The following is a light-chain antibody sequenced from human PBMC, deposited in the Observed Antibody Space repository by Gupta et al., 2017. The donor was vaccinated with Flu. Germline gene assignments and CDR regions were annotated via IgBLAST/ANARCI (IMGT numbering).Light chain of an antibody. CDR1: QSISSY. CDR2: AAS. CDR3: RLRETTRRT. V-gene: IGKV1-39*01. Sequence: DIQMTQSPSSLSASVGDRVTITCRASQSISSYLNWYQQKPGKAPKLLIYAASSVQSGVPSRFSGSGSGTDFTLTMIRRLPEDFATYYCRLRETTRRTFGQGTKVEIK. J-gene: IGKJ1*01.